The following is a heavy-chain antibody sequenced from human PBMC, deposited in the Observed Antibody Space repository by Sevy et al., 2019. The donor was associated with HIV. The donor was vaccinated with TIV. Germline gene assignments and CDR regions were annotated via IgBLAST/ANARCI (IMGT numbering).Heavy chain of an antibody. J-gene: IGHJ3*02. Sequence: GGCLRLSCAASGFTFDDYAMHWVRQAPGKGLEWVSGISWNSGSIGYADSVKGRFTISRDNAKNSLYLQMNSLRAEDMALYYCAKGGYYYDSEDAFDIWGQGTMVTVSS. CDR2: ISWNSGSI. V-gene: IGHV3-9*03. CDR3: AKGGYYYDSEDAFDI. CDR1: GFTFDDYA. D-gene: IGHD3-22*01.